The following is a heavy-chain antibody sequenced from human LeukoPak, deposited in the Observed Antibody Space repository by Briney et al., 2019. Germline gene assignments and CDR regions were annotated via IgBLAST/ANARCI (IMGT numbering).Heavy chain of an antibody. D-gene: IGHD2-15*01. CDR2: TWYEGSNK. J-gene: IGHJ5*02. V-gene: IGHV3-33*01. CDR3: ARDTGFCSGGSCYSGGFDP. Sequence: GGSLRLSCAASGFTFSDYCIHWVRLAPGKGLEWVAVTWYEGSNKYYVDSVQGRFTISRDNSKNTLYLQMNSLRAEDTAVYYCARDTGFCSGGSCYSGGFDPWGQGTLVTVSS. CDR1: GFTFSDYC.